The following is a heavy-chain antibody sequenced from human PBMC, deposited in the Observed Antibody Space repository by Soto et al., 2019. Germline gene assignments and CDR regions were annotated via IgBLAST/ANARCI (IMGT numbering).Heavy chain of an antibody. J-gene: IGHJ6*02. Sequence: QVQLVESGGGVVQPGRSLRLSCAASGFTFSSYAMHWVRQAPGKGLEWVAVISYDGSNKYYADSVKGRFTISIDNSKNTLYLQMNSLRAEDTAVYYCARGESGYCSGGSCQYYGMDVWGQGTTVTVSS. CDR1: GFTFSSYA. D-gene: IGHD2-15*01. CDR2: ISYDGSNK. V-gene: IGHV3-30-3*01. CDR3: ARGESGYCSGGSCQYYGMDV.